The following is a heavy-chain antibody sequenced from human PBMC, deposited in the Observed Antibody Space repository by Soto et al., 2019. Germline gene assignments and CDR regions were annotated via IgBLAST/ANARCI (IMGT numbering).Heavy chain of an antibody. CDR1: GYTFTHYY. Sequence: ASVKVSCKASGYTFTHYYIHWVRQAPGQGLEWMGIINPNGGVTTYAQKFRAGFTVTRDTSTSTVYMELSSLRSEDSAVYYCATSVNSAMAFDYWGQGTLVTVSS. CDR2: INPNGGVT. V-gene: IGHV1-46*01. D-gene: IGHD5-18*01. J-gene: IGHJ4*02. CDR3: ATSVNSAMAFDY.